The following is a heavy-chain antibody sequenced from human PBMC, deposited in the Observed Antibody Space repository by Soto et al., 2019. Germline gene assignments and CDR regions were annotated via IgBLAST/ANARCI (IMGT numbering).Heavy chain of an antibody. V-gene: IGHV1-8*02. CDR1: GYTFTSYD. Sequence: ASVKVSCKASGYTFTSYDINWVRQATGQGLEYLGWMNPNSGNTGYVQKFQGRVTLTRNTSISTAYMELSSLRSEDTAVYYCARGIKYGDYSMWFDPWGQGTLVTVSS. J-gene: IGHJ5*02. D-gene: IGHD4-17*01. CDR2: MNPNSGNT. CDR3: ARGIKYGDYSMWFDP.